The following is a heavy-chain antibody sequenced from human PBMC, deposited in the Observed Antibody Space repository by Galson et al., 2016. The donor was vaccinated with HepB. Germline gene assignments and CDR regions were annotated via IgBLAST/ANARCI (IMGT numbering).Heavy chain of an antibody. CDR3: ARAGIRIKQVARGMDV. V-gene: IGHV1-18*04. J-gene: IGHJ6*02. Sequence: SVKVSCKASGYTFTSYGVNWVRQAPGQGLEWIGWISTHSGNANYAQNVQGRVTMTTDTSTSTAYMELRRLTSDDTAVYYCARAGIRIKQVARGMDVWGQGTTVIVSS. D-gene: IGHD1-14*01. CDR1: GYTFTSYG. CDR2: ISTHSGNA.